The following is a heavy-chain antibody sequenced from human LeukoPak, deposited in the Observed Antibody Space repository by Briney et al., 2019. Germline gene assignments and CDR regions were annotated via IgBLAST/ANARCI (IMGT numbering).Heavy chain of an antibody. J-gene: IGHJ4*02. D-gene: IGHD4-23*01. V-gene: IGHV3-30*02. CDR2: IRYDGSNK. CDR1: GSTFSTYG. CDR3: ANAPYGGNFRFDY. Sequence: GSLRLSCAASGSTFSTYGMHWVRQAPGKGLEWVAFIRYDGSNKYYTDSVKGRFTISRGNSKNTLYLQMNSLRAEDTAVYYCANAPYGGNFRFDYWGQGTLVTVSS.